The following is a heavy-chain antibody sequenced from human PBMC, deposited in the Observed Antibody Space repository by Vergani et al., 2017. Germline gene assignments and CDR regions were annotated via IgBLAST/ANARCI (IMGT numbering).Heavy chain of an antibody. CDR3: ARDQSPCSGGSCYPHDYYYYGMDV. J-gene: IGHJ6*02. D-gene: IGHD2-15*01. V-gene: IGHV1-69*13. CDR2: IIPIFGTA. CDR1: GGTFSSYA. Sequence: QVQLVQSGAEVKKPGSSVKVSCKASGGTFSSYAISWVRQAPGQGLEWMGRIIPIFGTANYAQKFQGRVTITADESTSTAYMELSSLRSEDTAVYYCARDQSPCSGGSCYPHDYYYYGMDVWGQGTTVTVSS.